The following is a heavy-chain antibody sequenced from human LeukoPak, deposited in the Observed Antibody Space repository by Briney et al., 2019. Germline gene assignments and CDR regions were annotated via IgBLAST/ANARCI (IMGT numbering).Heavy chain of an antibody. CDR1: GFTFSSYE. J-gene: IGHJ1*01. V-gene: IGHV3-48*03. Sequence: GGSLRLSCAASGFTFSSYEMNWVRQAPGEGLEWVSYISRTSVTIYYADSVKGRFTISRDNAKNSLFLQMNSLRAEDTAVYYCARIMNVRGQGTLVTVSS. D-gene: IGHD3-16*01. CDR2: ISRTSVTI. CDR3: ARIMNV.